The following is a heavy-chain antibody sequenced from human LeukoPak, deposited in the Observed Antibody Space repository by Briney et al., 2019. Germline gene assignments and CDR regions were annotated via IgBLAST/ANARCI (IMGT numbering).Heavy chain of an antibody. V-gene: IGHV1-18*01. CDR2: ISAYNGNT. D-gene: IGHD2/OR15-2a*01. CDR3: ARGGYDYFLYYYYYMDV. J-gene: IGHJ6*03. Sequence: ASVKVSCKASGYTFTSYGISWVRQAPGQGLEWMGWISAYNGNTNYAQKLQGRVTMTTDTSTSTAYMELRSLRSDDTAVYYCARGGYDYFLYYYYYMDVWGKGTTVTVSS. CDR1: GYTFTSYG.